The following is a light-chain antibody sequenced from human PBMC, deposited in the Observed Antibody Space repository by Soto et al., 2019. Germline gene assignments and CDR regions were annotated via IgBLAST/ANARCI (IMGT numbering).Light chain of an antibody. Sequence: EIVLTQSQATLSLSPGERATLSCRASQSVSSYLAWYQQKPGQAPRLLIYDASNRATGIPARCSGSGSGTDFTLTISSLEPEDVAVYYCQQRSNWYTFGQGTKLEIK. CDR3: QQRSNWYT. CDR2: DAS. CDR1: QSVSSY. J-gene: IGKJ2*01. V-gene: IGKV3-11*01.